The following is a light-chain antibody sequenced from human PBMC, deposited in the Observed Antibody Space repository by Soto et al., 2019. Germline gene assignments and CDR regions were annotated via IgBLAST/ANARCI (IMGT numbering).Light chain of an antibody. V-gene: IGKV1-5*03. Sequence: DIHMTQSPSTLSASVGDRVTITCRASQSLPMCLAWYQQKPGKAPNLLIYKTSSLESGVPSRFSGSGSGTEFTLTISSLQPDDFATYYCQHWTDYSWTFGQGTKVEVK. CDR1: QSLPMC. J-gene: IGKJ1*01. CDR2: KTS. CDR3: QHWTDYSWT.